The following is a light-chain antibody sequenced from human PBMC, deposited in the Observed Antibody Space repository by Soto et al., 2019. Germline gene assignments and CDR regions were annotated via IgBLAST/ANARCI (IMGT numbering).Light chain of an antibody. Sequence: DIVMTQSPDSLAVSLGERATINCKSSQSVLFSSNNKNYLAWYQQKPGQPPKLLISWASTRESGVPDRFSGSGSETDFTLTISSLQAEDVAVYHCQQYYSTPSPTFGGGTEVEIK. CDR3: QQYYSTPSPT. V-gene: IGKV4-1*01. CDR1: QSVLFSSNNKNY. CDR2: WAS. J-gene: IGKJ4*01.